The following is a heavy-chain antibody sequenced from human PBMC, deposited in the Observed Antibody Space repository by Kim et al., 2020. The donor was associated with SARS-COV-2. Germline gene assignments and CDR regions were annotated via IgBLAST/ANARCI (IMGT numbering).Heavy chain of an antibody. D-gene: IGHD4-17*01. CDR1: GFTFNNDR. Sequence: GGSLRLSCAPSGFTFNNDRMTWVRQAPGKGLEWVAYIKDNGSAKYYADSVKGRFTISRDNTKNSLYLQMNSLRADDTAVYYCVRDDGHYLGQGTLVTVSS. V-gene: IGHV3-7*01. CDR3: VRDDGHY. J-gene: IGHJ4*02. CDR2: IKDNGSAK.